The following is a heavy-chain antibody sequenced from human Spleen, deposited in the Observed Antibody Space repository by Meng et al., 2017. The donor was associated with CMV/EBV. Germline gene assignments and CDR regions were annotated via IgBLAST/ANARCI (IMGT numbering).Heavy chain of an antibody. Sequence: GGSLRLSCAASGFTFSDDWMNWVRQAPGKGLEWVASINRDGTKKFYVDSVKGRFTLSRDNAKNSLFLQMSPLRVEDTAVYYCAKDDSAYFDFRSGYSTPPDYWGQGTLVTVSS. CDR1: GFTFSDDW. J-gene: IGHJ4*02. CDR2: INRDGTKK. V-gene: IGHV3-7*01. CDR3: AKDDSAYFDFRSGYSTPPDY. D-gene: IGHD3-3*01.